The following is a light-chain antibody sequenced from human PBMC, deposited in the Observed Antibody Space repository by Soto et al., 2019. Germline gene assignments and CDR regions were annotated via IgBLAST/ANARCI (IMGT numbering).Light chain of an antibody. CDR1: QSVSSN. J-gene: IGKJ5*01. CDR2: GAS. CDR3: EQDNDWEIK. V-gene: IGKV3-15*01. Sequence: EIVMTQSPATLSVSPGERTTLSCRASQSVSSNLAWYQQKPSQAPRLLIYGASTKATGVPARFSGNGSGKEYTLTNSKLQSEDLEVYHCEQDNDWEIKLGQGTRLEIK.